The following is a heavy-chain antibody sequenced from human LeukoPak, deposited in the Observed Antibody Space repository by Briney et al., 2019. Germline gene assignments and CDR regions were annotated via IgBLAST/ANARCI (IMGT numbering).Heavy chain of an antibody. D-gene: IGHD6-13*01. J-gene: IGHJ3*02. Sequence: GASVKVSCKASGYTFTSYDITWVRQATGQGLEWMGWMSPDSGYTGYAQTFQGRVTLTRNTSVSTAFMELSSLRSEDTAVYYCATVPSEDYSSSRGDAFDIWGQGTMVTVSS. CDR3: ATVPSEDYSSSRGDAFDI. CDR1: GYTFTSYD. V-gene: IGHV1-8*01. CDR2: MSPDSGYT.